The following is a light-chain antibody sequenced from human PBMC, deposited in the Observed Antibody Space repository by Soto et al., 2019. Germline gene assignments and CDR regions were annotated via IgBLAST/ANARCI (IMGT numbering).Light chain of an antibody. CDR1: QSVGSN. V-gene: IGKV3-15*01. CDR3: QQSNNWPKT. CDR2: DAS. Sequence: EIVMTQSPDTLSVSPGETATLSCRASQSVGSNLAWYQQKPGQAPRLLISDASTRAAGLPARFSGSGSGTEFTLTITSLQYEDFAVYYCQQSNNWPKTFGQGTKVDIK. J-gene: IGKJ1*01.